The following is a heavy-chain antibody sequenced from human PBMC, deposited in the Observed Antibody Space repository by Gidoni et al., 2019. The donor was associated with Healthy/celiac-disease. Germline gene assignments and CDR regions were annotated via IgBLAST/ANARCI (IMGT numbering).Heavy chain of an antibody. J-gene: IGHJ4*02. V-gene: IGHV4-34*01. D-gene: IGHD5-18*01. CDR1: GGSFSGYY. CDR2: INHSGST. Sequence: QVQLQQWGAGLLKPSATLSLTCAVYGGSFSGYYWSWIRQPPGKGLEWIGEINHSGSTNYNPSLKSRVTISVDTSKNQFSLKLSSVTAADTAVYYCARGSGGEYSYGYYYFDYWGQGTLVTVSS. CDR3: ARGSGGEYSYGYYYFDY.